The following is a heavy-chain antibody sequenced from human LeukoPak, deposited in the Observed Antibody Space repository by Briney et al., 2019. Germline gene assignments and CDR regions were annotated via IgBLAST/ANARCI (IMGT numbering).Heavy chain of an antibody. D-gene: IGHD6-19*01. CDR2: ISAYNGNT. Sequence: ASVTVSCKASGYTFTSYGISWVRQAPGQGLEWMGWISAYNGNTNYAQKLQGRVTMTTDTSTSTAYMELRSLRSDDTAVYYCARAGLVSSGWYLFHYFDYWGQGTLVTVSS. CDR1: GYTFTSYG. V-gene: IGHV1-18*01. CDR3: ARAGLVSSGWYLFHYFDY. J-gene: IGHJ4*02.